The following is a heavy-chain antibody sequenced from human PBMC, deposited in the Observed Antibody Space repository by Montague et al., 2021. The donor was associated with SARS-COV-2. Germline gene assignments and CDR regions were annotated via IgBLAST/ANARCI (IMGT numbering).Heavy chain of an antibody. V-gene: IGHV3-23*03. CDR2: IYSGGSST. CDR1: GFPFSSYA. CDR3: AKDSRIVGATYYYYGMDV. D-gene: IGHD1-26*01. J-gene: IGHJ6*02. Sequence: YRSLSCAASGFPFSSYAMSWVRQAPGKGLEWVSVIYSGGSSTYYADSVKGRFTISRDNSKNTLYLQMNSLRAEDTAVYYCAKDSRIVGATYYYYGMDVWGQGTTVTVSS.